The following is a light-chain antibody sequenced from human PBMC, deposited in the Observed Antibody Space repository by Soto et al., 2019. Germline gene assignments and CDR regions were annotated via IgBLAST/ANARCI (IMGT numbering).Light chain of an antibody. V-gene: IGKV3-11*01. CDR1: QSVSSY. Sequence: EIVLTQSPATLSLSPGERATLSCRASQSVSSYLAWYQQKPGQAPGLLIYDASNRATGIPARFSGSGSGTDFTLTISSLEPEDFAVYYCQQRSNWLSTFGQGTRLEIK. CDR3: QQRSNWLST. J-gene: IGKJ5*01. CDR2: DAS.